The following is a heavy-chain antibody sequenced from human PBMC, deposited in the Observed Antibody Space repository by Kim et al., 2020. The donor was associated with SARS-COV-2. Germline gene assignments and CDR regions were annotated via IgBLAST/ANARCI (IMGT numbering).Heavy chain of an antibody. CDR3: AKDLSTLYYYYGMDV. D-gene: IGHD4-17*01. J-gene: IGHJ6*02. V-gene: IGHV3-23*01. CDR1: GFTFSSYG. Sequence: GGSLRLSCAASGFTFSSYGMSWVRQAPGKGLEWVSAISGSGGSTYYADSVKGRFTISRDNSKNTLYLQMNSLRAEDTAVYYCAKDLSTLYYYYGMDVWGHGTTVTVSS. CDR2: ISGSGGST.